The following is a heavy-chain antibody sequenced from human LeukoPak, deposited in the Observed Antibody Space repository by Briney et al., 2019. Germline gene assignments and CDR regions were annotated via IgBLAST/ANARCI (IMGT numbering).Heavy chain of an antibody. D-gene: IGHD1-26*01. J-gene: IGHJ3*02. CDR1: GYTFTGYY. CDR3: VRGLTISGSYDWDAFDI. V-gene: IGHV1-2*06. CDR2: INPNSGGT. Sequence: ASVKVSCKASGYTFTGYYMHWVRQAPGQGLEWMGRINPNSGGTNYAQKFQGRVTMTRDTSISTAYIELSRLRSDDTAVYYCVRGLTISGSYDWDAFDIWGQGTMVTVSS.